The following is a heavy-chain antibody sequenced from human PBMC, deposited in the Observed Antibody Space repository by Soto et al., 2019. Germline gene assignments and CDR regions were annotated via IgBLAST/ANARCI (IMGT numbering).Heavy chain of an antibody. Sequence: SVKVSCKASGGTFSSYTISWVRQDHGQGLEWMGRIIPILGIANYAQKFQGRVTITADRSTNTAYMELSSLRSEDTAVYYCARGNYGSGSYYNEWFDPWGQGTLVTVSS. J-gene: IGHJ5*02. CDR2: IIPILGIA. D-gene: IGHD3-10*01. V-gene: IGHV1-69*02. CDR3: ARGNYGSGSYYNEWFDP. CDR1: GGTFSSYT.